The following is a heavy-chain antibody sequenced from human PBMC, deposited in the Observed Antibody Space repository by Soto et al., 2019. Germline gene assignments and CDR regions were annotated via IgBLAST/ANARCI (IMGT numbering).Heavy chain of an antibody. CDR1: GFTFSSYG. Sequence: VGSLRLSCAASGFTFSSYGMHWVRQAPGKGLEWVAVISYDGSNKYYADSVKGRFTISRDNSKNTLYLQMNSLRAEDTAVYYCAKDHDYSNYYYGMDVWGQGTTVTVSS. CDR3: AKDHDYSNYYYGMDV. J-gene: IGHJ6*02. V-gene: IGHV3-30*18. CDR2: ISYDGSNK. D-gene: IGHD4-4*01.